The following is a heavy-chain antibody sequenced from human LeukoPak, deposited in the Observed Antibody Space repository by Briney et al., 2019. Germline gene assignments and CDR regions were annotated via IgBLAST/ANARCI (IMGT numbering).Heavy chain of an antibody. D-gene: IGHD6-13*01. V-gene: IGHV3-74*01. CDR2: ISFDGSTI. Sequence: SGGSLRLSCAASGSTFSSYWMHWVRQAPGKGLEWVSRISFDGSTITYADSVQGRFTISRDNAKTTLYLQMNSLRVEDTAVYYCARGRQSSSTWLTGYWGQGTLVTVSS. CDR1: GSTFSSYW. J-gene: IGHJ4*02. CDR3: ARGRQSSSTWLTGY.